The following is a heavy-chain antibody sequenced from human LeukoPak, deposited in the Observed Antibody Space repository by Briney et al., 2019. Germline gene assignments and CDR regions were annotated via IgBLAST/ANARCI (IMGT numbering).Heavy chain of an antibody. CDR2: ISSSSSSI. CDR1: GFSFSSYN. V-gene: IGHV3-21*01. J-gene: IGHJ3*02. D-gene: IGHD3-22*01. Sequence: KPGGSLCLSCAASGFSFSSYNMNWVRQAPGKGLEWVSAISSSSSSIYYADSVRGRFTIVRDTTKNSLYLQMNSLRAEDTAVYYCASCYYDSSGYYYYAFDIWGQGTMVTVSS. CDR3: ASCYYDSSGYYYYAFDI.